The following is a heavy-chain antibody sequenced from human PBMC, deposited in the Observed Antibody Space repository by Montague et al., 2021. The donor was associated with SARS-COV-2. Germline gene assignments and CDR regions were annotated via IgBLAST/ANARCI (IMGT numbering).Heavy chain of an antibody. CDR2: ISYDGSNK. D-gene: IGHD1-26*01. Sequence: SLRLSCAASGFIFSSYAMHWVRQAPGKGLEWVAVISYDGSNKYYADSVKGRFTISRDNSKNTLYLQMNSLRAEDTAVYYCARVYGGSYRGQIGYWGQGTLVTVSS. CDR3: ARVYGGSYRGQIGY. J-gene: IGHJ4*02. V-gene: IGHV3-30-3*01. CDR1: GFIFSSYA.